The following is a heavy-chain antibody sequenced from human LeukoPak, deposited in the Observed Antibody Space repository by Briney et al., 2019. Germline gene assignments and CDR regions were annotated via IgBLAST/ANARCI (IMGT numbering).Heavy chain of an antibody. D-gene: IGHD3-10*01. Sequence: GGSLRLSCAASGFTISSYGMHWVRQAPGKGLEWVAVISYDGSNKYYADSVKGRFTISRDNSKNTLYLQMNSLRAEDTAVFYCAKVEGSGSLVRYYFDYWGQGTLVTVSS. CDR1: GFTISSYG. CDR3: AKVEGSGSLVRYYFDY. CDR2: ISYDGSNK. V-gene: IGHV3-30*18. J-gene: IGHJ4*02.